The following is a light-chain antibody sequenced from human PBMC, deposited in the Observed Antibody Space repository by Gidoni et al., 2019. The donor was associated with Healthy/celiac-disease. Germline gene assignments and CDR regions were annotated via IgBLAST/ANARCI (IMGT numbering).Light chain of an antibody. Sequence: DFKMTQPPSSLSASVGDRVTITCRASQSISSYLNWYQQKPGKAPKLLIYAASSLQSGVPSRFSGSGSGTDFTLTISSLQPEDFATYYCQQSYSTLTWTFGQGTKVEIK. CDR3: QQSYSTLTWT. CDR2: AAS. J-gene: IGKJ1*01. CDR1: QSISSY. V-gene: IGKV1-39*01.